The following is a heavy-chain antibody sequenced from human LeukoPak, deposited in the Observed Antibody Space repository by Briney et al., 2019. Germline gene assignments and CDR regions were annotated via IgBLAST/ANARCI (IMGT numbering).Heavy chain of an antibody. CDR1: GGSISSNTYY. V-gene: IGHV4-39*07. D-gene: IGHD3-22*01. J-gene: IGHJ3*02. CDR3: ARGPYSYDSSGAFDI. Sequence: PSETLSLTCTVSGGSISSNTYYWGWIRQPRGKGLEWIGSIYYSGSTYYNPSLKSRVTISVDTSKNQFSLKLSSVTAADTAVYFCARGPYSYDSSGAFDIWGQGTMVTVSS. CDR2: IYYSGST.